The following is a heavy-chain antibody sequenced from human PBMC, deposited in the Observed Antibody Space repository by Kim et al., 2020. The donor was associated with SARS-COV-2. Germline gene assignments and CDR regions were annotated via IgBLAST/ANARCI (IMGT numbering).Heavy chain of an antibody. J-gene: IGHJ5*02. D-gene: IGHD2-15*01. Sequence: GGSLRLSCAASGFTFSSYSMNWVRQAPGKGLEWVSSISSSSSYIYYADSVKGRFTISRDNAKNSLYLQMNSLRAEDTAVYYCAREWGCSGGSCWDWFDPWGQGTLVTVSS. V-gene: IGHV3-21*01. CDR2: ISSSSSYI. CDR3: AREWGCSGGSCWDWFDP. CDR1: GFTFSSYS.